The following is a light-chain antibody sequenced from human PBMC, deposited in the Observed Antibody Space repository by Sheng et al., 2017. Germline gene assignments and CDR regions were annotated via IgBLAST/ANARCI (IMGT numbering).Light chain of an antibody. J-gene: IGKJ4*01. V-gene: IGKV3-15*01. CDR2: GSS. CDR3: QQRTNWPPSLT. Sequence: EIVVTQSPATLSVSPGERAALSCRASQSVGSNLAWYQQKPGQAPRLLISGSSTRATGIPAKFNGSGSGTEFTLTISSLQSEDFAVYYCQQRTNWPPSLTFGGGTKVEI. CDR1: QSVGSN.